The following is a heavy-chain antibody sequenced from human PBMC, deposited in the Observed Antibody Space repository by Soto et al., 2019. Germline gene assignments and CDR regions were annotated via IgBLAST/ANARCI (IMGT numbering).Heavy chain of an antibody. J-gene: IGHJ5*02. CDR2: ISYDGSNK. D-gene: IGHD1-20*01. Sequence: VQLVESGGGVVQPGRSLRLSCAASGFTFSSYGMHWVRQAPGKGLEWVAVISYDGSNKYYADSVKGRFTISRDNSKNTLYLQMNSLRAEDTAVYYCAKPLVTGTTGNWFDPWGQGTLVTVSS. CDR1: GFTFSSYG. V-gene: IGHV3-30*18. CDR3: AKPLVTGTTGNWFDP.